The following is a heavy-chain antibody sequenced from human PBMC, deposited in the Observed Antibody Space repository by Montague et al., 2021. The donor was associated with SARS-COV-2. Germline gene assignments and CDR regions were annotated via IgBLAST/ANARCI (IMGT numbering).Heavy chain of an antibody. J-gene: IGHJ6*03. CDR2: ISQSGNT. V-gene: IGHV4-34*01. Sequence: SETLSLTCAVHGTSFSGYYWSWIRQPPGKGLEWIGEISQSGNTKYNPSLQSRVSISLDTSRNQFSLKVRSVTAADTAIYYCARLGDGIVPSPILGLGPYYSFYYMDVWGKGTTVTVSS. CDR1: GTSFSGYY. D-gene: IGHD2-2*02. CDR3: ARLGDGIVPSPILGLGPYYSFYYMDV.